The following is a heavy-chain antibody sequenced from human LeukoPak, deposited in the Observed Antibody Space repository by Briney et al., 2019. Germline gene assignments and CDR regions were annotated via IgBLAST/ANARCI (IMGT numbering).Heavy chain of an antibody. CDR1: GGSISSYY. J-gene: IGHJ6*02. CDR3: ATSVGITMVRGVKISYYGMDV. V-gene: IGHV4-59*08. CDR2: IYYSGST. D-gene: IGHD3-10*01. Sequence: SETLSLTCTVSGGSISSYYWSWIWQPPGKGLEWIGYIYYSGSTNYNPSLKSRVTISVDTSRNQFSLKLSSVTAADTAVYYCATSVGITMVRGVKISYYGMDVWGQGTTVTVSS.